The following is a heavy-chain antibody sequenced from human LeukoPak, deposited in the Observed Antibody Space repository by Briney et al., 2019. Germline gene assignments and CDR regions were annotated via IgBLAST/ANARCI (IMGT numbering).Heavy chain of an antibody. V-gene: IGHV3-74*01. CDR2: INNDGSST. D-gene: IGHD3-3*01. Sequence: PGGSLRLSCAASGFTFSSCWMHWVRQAPGKGLVWVSRINNDGSSTSYADSVKGRFTISRVNAKNTLYLAMNSLRDEDTAVYYCASVVGGYYPPVEAFDIWGQGTMVTVSS. J-gene: IGHJ3*02. CDR3: ASVVGGYYPPVEAFDI. CDR1: GFTFSSCW.